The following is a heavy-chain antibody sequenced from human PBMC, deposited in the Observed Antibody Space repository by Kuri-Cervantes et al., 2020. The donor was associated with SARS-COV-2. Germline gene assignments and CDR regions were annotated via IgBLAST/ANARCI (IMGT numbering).Heavy chain of an antibody. CDR3: ARDQVVRGADFDY. V-gene: IGHV1-8*01. D-gene: IGHD3-10*01. Sequence: ASVKVSCKASGYTFTSYDIDWVRQATGQGLEWMGWMNPNSGNTGYAQKFQGRVTMTTDTSTSTAYMELRSLRSDDTAVYYCARDQVVRGADFDYWGQGTLVTVSS. CDR1: GYTFTSYD. J-gene: IGHJ4*02. CDR2: MNPNSGNT.